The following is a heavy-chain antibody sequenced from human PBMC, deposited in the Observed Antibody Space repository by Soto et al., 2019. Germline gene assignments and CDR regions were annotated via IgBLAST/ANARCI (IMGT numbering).Heavy chain of an antibody. CDR1: GFSLSTRAVG. CDR3: AHRHELGSFDI. Sequence: SGPTLVNPTQTLTLTCTSSGFSLSTRAVGVGWIRQPPGEALEWLALIYWNDDKRYSPSLKNRLTITKDTSKNHVVLTMTNMDPVDTATYYCAHRHELGSFDIWGQGTKVTVSS. J-gene: IGHJ3*02. V-gene: IGHV2-5*01. D-gene: IGHD1-26*01. CDR2: IYWNDDK.